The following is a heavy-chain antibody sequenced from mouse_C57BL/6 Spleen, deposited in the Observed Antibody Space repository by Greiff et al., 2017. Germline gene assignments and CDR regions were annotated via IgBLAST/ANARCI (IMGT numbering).Heavy chain of an antibody. Sequence: QVQLKQPGAELVKPGASVKLSCKASGYTFTSYWMHWVKQRPGQGLEWIGMIHPNSGSTNYNEKFKSKATLTVDKSSSTAYMQLSSLTAEDSAVYYCARYGPYYAMDYWGQGTSVTVSS. CDR3: ARYGPYYAMDY. D-gene: IGHD2-10*02. CDR2: IHPNSGST. CDR1: GYTFTSYW. V-gene: IGHV1-64*01. J-gene: IGHJ4*01.